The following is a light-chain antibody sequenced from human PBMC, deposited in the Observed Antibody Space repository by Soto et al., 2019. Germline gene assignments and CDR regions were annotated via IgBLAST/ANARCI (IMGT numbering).Light chain of an antibody. V-gene: IGLV2-8*01. CDR2: EVT. CDR1: SSDVGAYNY. CDR3: ASYAGNNNFVL. J-gene: IGLJ2*01. Sequence: QSALAQPPSASGSPGQSVTISCTGTSSDVGAYNYVSWYQQHPGKAPKLVIYEVTERPSGVPERFSGSKSGSTASLTVSGLQAEDEALYYCASYAGNNNFVLFGRGTKLTVL.